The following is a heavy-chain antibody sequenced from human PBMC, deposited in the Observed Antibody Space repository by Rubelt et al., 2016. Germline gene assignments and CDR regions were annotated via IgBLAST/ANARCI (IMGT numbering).Heavy chain of an antibody. D-gene: IGHD6-19*01. Sequence: GGSLRLSCAASGFNVGSSYMSWVRQAPGKGLEWVSVIYSGGTTHYAESVQGRFTISRDNSKNTLYLQMNSLRAEDTAIYHCAKGEHEWLVRGIDYWGQGTLVTVSS. V-gene: IGHV3-53*01. CDR2: IYSGGTT. J-gene: IGHJ4*02. CDR1: GFNVGSSY. CDR3: AKGEHEWLVRGIDY.